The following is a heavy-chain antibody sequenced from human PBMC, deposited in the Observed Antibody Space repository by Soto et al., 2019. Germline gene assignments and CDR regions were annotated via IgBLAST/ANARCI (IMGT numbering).Heavy chain of an antibody. V-gene: IGHV3-30-3*01. Sequence: QVQLVESGGGVVQPGRSLRLSCAASGFTFSSYAMHWVRRAPGKGLEWVAVISYDGSNKYYADSVKGRFTISRDNSKNTLYLQMNSLRAEDTAVYYCARSSGWYYFDYWGQGTLVTVSS. D-gene: IGHD6-19*01. J-gene: IGHJ4*02. CDR3: ARSSGWYYFDY. CDR2: ISYDGSNK. CDR1: GFTFSSYA.